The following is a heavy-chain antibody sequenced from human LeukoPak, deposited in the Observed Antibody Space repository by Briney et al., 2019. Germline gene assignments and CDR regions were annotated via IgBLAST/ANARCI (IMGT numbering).Heavy chain of an antibody. CDR2: ICYSGRT. D-gene: IGHD2-8*02. CDR3: VRGGTVIVDSLAP. V-gene: IGHV4-30-2*01. J-gene: IGHJ5*02. CDR1: GGSISSGGYS. Sequence: PSETLSLTCAVSGGSISSGGYSWSWIRQPPGKGLEWIGYICYSGRTYYNPPLKSRVTISVDRSKNQFSLKLSSVTAADTAVYYCVRGGTVIVDSLAPWGQGLLVTVSS.